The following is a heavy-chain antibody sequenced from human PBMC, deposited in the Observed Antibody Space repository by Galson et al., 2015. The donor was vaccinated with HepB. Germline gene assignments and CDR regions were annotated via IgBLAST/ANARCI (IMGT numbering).Heavy chain of an antibody. D-gene: IGHD6-19*01. CDR3: ARDVVFRRLAVDGQSGWFDP. J-gene: IGHJ5*02. Sequence: SLRLSCAASGFTFSSYAMHWVRQAPGKGLEWVAVISCDGGNTYYADSVKGRFTISRDHSKNTLYLQMNSLRAEDTAVYYCARDVVFRRLAVDGQSGWFDPWGQGTLVTVSS. CDR2: ISCDGGNT. V-gene: IGHV3-30*04. CDR1: GFTFSSYA.